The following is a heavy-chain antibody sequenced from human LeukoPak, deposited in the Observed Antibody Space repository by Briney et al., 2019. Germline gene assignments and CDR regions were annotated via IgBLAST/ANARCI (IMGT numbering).Heavy chain of an antibody. CDR3: ARRGLLDDY. CDR1: GGSISSSSYY. Sequence: SETLSLTCTVSGGSISSSSYYWDWIRQPPGKGLEWIGSIYYSGSTYYNPSLKSRVTISVDTSKNQFSLKLSSVTAADTAVYYCARRGLLDDYWGQGTLVTVSS. CDR2: IYYSGST. V-gene: IGHV4-39*07. J-gene: IGHJ4*02. D-gene: IGHD2-15*01.